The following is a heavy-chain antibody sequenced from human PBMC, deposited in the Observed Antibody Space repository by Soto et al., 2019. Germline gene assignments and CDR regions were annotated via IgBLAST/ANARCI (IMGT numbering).Heavy chain of an antibody. CDR2: IYWDDDK. D-gene: IGHD3-16*01. V-gene: IGHV2-5*02. CDR3: AHSLYDYVWGTNWFDP. J-gene: IGHJ5*02. Sequence: QITLKESGPTLVKPTQTLTLTCTFSGFSLSTSGVGVGWIRQPPGKALEWLAFIYWDDDKRYSPSLKSRLTITKDTSKNQVVLTMTNMDPVDTATYYCAHSLYDYVWGTNWFDPWGQGTLVTVSS. CDR1: GFSLSTSGVG.